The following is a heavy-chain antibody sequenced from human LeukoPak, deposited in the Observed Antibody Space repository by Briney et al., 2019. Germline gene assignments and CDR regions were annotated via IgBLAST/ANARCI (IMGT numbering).Heavy chain of an antibody. CDR1: GFTFSSYA. Sequence: GGSLRLSCAASGFTFSSYAMSWVRQAPGKGLEWVSVIYSGGSTYYADSVKGRFTISRDNSKNTLYLQMNSLRAEDTAVYYCARVNRRWYYFDYWGQGTLVTVSS. J-gene: IGHJ4*02. D-gene: IGHD6-13*01. CDR3: ARVNRRWYYFDY. CDR2: IYSGGST. V-gene: IGHV3-53*01.